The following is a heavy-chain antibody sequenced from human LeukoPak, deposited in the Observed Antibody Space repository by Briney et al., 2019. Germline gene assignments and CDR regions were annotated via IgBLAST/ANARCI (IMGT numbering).Heavy chain of an antibody. D-gene: IGHD5-24*01. CDR3: ARDGWRAINY. V-gene: IGHV3-7*01. J-gene: IGHJ4*02. CDR1: GFTVSSNY. CDR2: IKEDGSDK. Sequence: GGSLRLSCAASGFTVSSNYMSWVRQAPGKGLEWVANIKEDGSDKNYVDSVRGRFTISRDNAKNSLYLQMNSLGVEDTAVYYCARDGWRAINYWGQGTLVTVS.